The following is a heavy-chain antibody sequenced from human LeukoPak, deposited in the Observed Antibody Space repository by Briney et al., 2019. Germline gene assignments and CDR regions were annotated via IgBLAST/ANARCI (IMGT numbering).Heavy chain of an antibody. V-gene: IGHV1-18*01. CDR3: ARGYSGYAPHDY. CDR2: ISGYSGKT. CDR1: GYSFTSYG. D-gene: IGHD5-12*01. J-gene: IGHJ4*02. Sequence: ASVKVSCKASGYSFTSYGISWVRQAPGQGLEWMGWISGYSGKTNYAQKLQGRVTMTTDTSTSTAYMELRSLGSDDTAVYYCARGYSGYAPHDYWGQGTLVTVSS.